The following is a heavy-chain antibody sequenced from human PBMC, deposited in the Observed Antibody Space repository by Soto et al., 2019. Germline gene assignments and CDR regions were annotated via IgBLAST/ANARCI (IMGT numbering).Heavy chain of an antibody. CDR2: IGDSYR. Sequence: QVHLVESGGGLVQPGGTLRLSCAGSGIRLSESYINWIRLTPEKGLAWISYIGDSYRHYAASVRGRFTISRDNVQNSVSLEMTNLRVDDTAIYYCARRRAFGEVEAFDDWGPGTLVTVSS. CDR1: GIRLSESY. V-gene: IGHV3-11*05. D-gene: IGHD3-16*01. CDR3: ARRRAFGEVEAFDD. J-gene: IGHJ3*01.